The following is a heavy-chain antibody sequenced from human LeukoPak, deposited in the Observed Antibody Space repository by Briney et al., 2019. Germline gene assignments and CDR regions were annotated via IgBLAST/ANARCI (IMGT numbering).Heavy chain of an antibody. Sequence: PGGSLRLSCAASGFTFSSYSMNWVRQAPGKGLEWVSGISWNSGSIGYADSVKGRFTISRDNAKNSLYLQMNSLRAEDTALYYCAGMVRGVRIFDYWGQGTLVTVSS. D-gene: IGHD3-10*01. CDR2: ISWNSGSI. J-gene: IGHJ4*02. V-gene: IGHV3-9*01. CDR3: AGMVRGVRIFDY. CDR1: GFTFSSYS.